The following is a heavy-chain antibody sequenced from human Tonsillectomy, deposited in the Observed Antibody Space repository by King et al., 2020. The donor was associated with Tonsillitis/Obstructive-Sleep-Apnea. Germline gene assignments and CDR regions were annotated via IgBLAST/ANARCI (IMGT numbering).Heavy chain of an antibody. CDR3: ARMGGSYYDSSTYYPEYFQH. Sequence: QLQESGPGLVKPSENLSLTCTVSGGSMRSFYWSWIRQPPGKGLEWIGNIYHSGSTKYDPALKSRVIISVDTSKNQFSLKLSSVTTADTAVYYCARMGGSYYDSSTYYPEYFQHWGQGSLVTVSS. V-gene: IGHV4-59*01. CDR2: IYHSGST. J-gene: IGHJ1*01. CDR1: GGSMRSFY. D-gene: IGHD3-22*01.